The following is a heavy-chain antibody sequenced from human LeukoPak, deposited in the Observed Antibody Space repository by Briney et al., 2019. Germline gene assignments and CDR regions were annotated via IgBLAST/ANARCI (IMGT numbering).Heavy chain of an antibody. CDR3: VRDYCSGGSCYESKWFDP. CDR1: GFTFSKYG. CDR2: IWFDGINT. D-gene: IGHD2-15*01. J-gene: IGHJ5*02. V-gene: IGHV3-33*01. Sequence: GGSLRLSCAASGFTFSKYGMHWVRQAPGKGLECVAVIWFDGINTNHADSVKGRFTVSRDNSKNTLFLQMNSLRAEDTAVYFCVRDYCSGGSCYESKWFDPWGQGTLVTVSS.